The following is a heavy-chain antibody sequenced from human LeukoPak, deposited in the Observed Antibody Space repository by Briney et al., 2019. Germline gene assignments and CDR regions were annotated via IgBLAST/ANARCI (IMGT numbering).Heavy chain of an antibody. V-gene: IGHV1-46*01. CDR2: INLSGGST. Sequence: GASVTVSCKASGYTFTSYAMHWVRQAPGQGLEWMGLINLSGGSTTYAQRFQGRVTLTRDTSTSTVYMELSSLRSEDTAVYYCARDYVDDIPMIKDYWGQGTLVTVSS. D-gene: IGHD2-8*01. CDR3: ARDYVDDIPMIKDY. J-gene: IGHJ4*02. CDR1: GYTFTSYA.